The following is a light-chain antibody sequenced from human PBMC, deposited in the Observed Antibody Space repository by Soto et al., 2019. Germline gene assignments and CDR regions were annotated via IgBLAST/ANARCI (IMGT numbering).Light chain of an antibody. CDR2: GNS. J-gene: IGLJ1*01. V-gene: IGLV1-40*01. CDR1: SSNIGAGYD. CDR3: QSFDSSLSDSV. Sequence: QSVLTQPPSASGAPGQRVTISCTGSSSNIGAGYDVHWYQQLPGTAPKLLIYGNSNRPSGVPDRFSGSKSGTSASLAITGLQAEDEADYYCQSFDSSLSDSVFGTGTKVTVL.